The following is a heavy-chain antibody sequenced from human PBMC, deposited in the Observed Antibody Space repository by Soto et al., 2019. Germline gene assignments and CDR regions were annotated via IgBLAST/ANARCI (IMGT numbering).Heavy chain of an antibody. Sequence: SETLSLTCAGYCGSFSGYYWSWIRQPPGKGLEWIGEINHSGSTNYNPSLKSRVTISVDTSKNQFSLKLSSVTAADTAVYYCARGHGAALRYFDYWGQGTLVTVSS. V-gene: IGHV4-34*01. J-gene: IGHJ4*02. CDR3: ARGHGAALRYFDY. D-gene: IGHD6-6*01. CDR1: CGSFSGYY. CDR2: INHSGST.